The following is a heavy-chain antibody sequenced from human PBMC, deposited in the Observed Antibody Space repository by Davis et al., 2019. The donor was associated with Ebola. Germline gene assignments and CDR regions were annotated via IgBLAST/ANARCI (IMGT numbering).Heavy chain of an antibody. V-gene: IGHV3-30*18. D-gene: IGHD1-26*01. J-gene: IGHJ6*04. CDR3: AKDTGSNSGSYLRIIYYYYGMDV. CDR2: ISYDGSNK. Sequence: GGSLRLSCAASGFTFSSYGMHWVRQAPGKGLEWVAVISYDGSNKYYADSVKGRFTISRDNSKNTLYLQMNSLRAEDTAVYYCAKDTGSNSGSYLRIIYYYYGMDVWGKGTTVTVSS. CDR1: GFTFSSYG.